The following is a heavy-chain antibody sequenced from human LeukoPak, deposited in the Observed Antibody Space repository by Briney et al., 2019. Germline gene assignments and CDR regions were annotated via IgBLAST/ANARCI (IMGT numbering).Heavy chain of an antibody. CDR2: IRSKAYRGTT. V-gene: IGHV3-49*04. Sequence: GWSLRLSCTTSGFNFGDHAMTWVRQAPGKGLEWVGFIRSKAYRGTTEYAASVKGRFTISRDDSKSVVYLQMNSLKSEDIAVYYCSRGPIQLWVHNGVDVWGQGTTVTVSS. CDR3: SRGPIQLWVHNGVDV. CDR1: GFNFGDHA. J-gene: IGHJ6*02. D-gene: IGHD5-18*01.